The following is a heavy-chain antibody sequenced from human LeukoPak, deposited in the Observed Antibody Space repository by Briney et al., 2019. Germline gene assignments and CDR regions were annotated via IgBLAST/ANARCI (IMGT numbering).Heavy chain of an antibody. Sequence: GGSLRLSCTASGLTVSSNCMGWVRQAPGKGLEWVGRTRNKANSYTTEYAASVKGRFTISRDDSKNSLYLQMNSLKTEDTAVYYCASLYGSGKRWVDPWGQGTLVTVSS. V-gene: IGHV3-72*01. CDR1: GLTVSSNC. J-gene: IGHJ5*02. D-gene: IGHD3-10*01. CDR3: ASLYGSGKRWVDP. CDR2: TRNKANSYTT.